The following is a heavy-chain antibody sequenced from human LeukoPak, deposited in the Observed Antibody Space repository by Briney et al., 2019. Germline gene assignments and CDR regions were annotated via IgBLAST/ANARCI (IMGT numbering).Heavy chain of an antibody. J-gene: IGHJ4*02. CDR2: IYYSGST. Sequence: SETLSLTCTVSGGSISSSSYYWGWIRQPPGKGLEWIGSIYYSGSTYHNPSLKSRVTISVDTSKNQFSLKLSSVTAADTAVYYCARMDTAMVVDYWGQGTLVTVSS. CDR1: GGSISSSSYY. V-gene: IGHV4-39*01. D-gene: IGHD5-18*01. CDR3: ARMDTAMVVDY.